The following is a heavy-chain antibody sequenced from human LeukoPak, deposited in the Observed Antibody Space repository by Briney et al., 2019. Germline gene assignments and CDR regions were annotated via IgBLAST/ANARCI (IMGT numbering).Heavy chain of an antibody. J-gene: IGHJ5*02. D-gene: IGHD1-26*01. Sequence: PGASLRLSCGTSGFTFSSYGMTWVRQAPGKGLEWVSSINSSGGIAYYADSVKGRFTISRDNSRNTLFLQMNSLRAEDTAIYYCAKDQGELRFDPWGQGTLVTVSS. CDR2: INSSGGIA. CDR1: GFTFSSYG. CDR3: AKDQGELRFDP. V-gene: IGHV3-23*01.